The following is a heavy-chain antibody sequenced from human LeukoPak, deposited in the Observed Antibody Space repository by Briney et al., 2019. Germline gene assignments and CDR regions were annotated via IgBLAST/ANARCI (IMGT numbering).Heavy chain of an antibody. V-gene: IGHV3-30*02. CDR2: IRYDGSNK. CDR3: AKDSARGWLERGWFDP. J-gene: IGHJ5*02. D-gene: IGHD1-1*01. CDR1: GFTFSSYG. Sequence: PGGSLRLSCAASGFTFSSYGMHWVRQAPGKGLEWVAFIRYDGSNKYYADSVKGRFTISRDNSKSTLCLQMNSLRAEDTAEYYCAKDSARGWLERGWFDPWGQGTLVTVSS.